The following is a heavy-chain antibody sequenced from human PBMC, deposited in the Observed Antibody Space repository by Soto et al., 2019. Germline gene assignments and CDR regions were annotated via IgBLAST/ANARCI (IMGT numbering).Heavy chain of an antibody. Sequence: XGSPRLXCAASGFSFGDARFNWVRQAPGTGLEWVSSITHTVTNAYYADSVKGRFTISTDSADNYLILQMTRMRAEDTAVYHCARARGNDWYSDYWGQGTLVTVSS. CDR3: ARARGNDWYSDY. J-gene: IGHJ4*02. D-gene: IGHD2-21*02. CDR1: GFSFGDAR. V-gene: IGHV3-21*01. CDR2: ITHTVTNA.